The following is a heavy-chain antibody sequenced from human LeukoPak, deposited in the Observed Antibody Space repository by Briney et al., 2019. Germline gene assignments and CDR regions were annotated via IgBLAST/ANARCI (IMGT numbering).Heavy chain of an antibody. D-gene: IGHD6-13*01. CDR2: IYISGST. Sequence: SETLSLTCTVSGGSITSGSYYWSWIRQPAGKGLEWIGRIYISGSTNFNPSLKSRVTISDDTSKNQFSLKLSSVTAADTAVYYCARGRAGSGYFDYWGQGTLVTVSS. CDR1: GGSITSGSYY. V-gene: IGHV4-61*02. CDR3: ARGRAGSGYFDY. J-gene: IGHJ4*02.